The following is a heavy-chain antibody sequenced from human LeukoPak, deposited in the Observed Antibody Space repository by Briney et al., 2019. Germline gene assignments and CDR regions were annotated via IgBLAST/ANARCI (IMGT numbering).Heavy chain of an antibody. CDR2: IRYDGSNK. D-gene: IGHD3-10*01. V-gene: IGHV3-30*02. CDR1: GFTFSSYD. CDR3: AKSHSGYGSGIPKYYFDY. J-gene: IGHJ4*02. Sequence: GGSLRLSCAASGFTFSSYDMHWLRQAPGKGLEWVAFIRYDGSNKYYTDSVKGRFTISRDNSKNTLYLQMSSLRAEDTAVYYCAKSHSGYGSGIPKYYFDYWGQGTLVTVPS.